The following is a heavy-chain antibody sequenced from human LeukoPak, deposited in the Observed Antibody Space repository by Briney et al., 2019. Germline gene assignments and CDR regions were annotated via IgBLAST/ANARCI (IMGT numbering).Heavy chain of an antibody. V-gene: IGHV4-61*02. CDR2: IYTSGST. J-gene: IGHJ4*02. CDR3: ARDQRYYYGSGSYYNVFDY. CDR1: GGSISSGSYY. Sequence: PSETLSLTCTVSGGSISSGSYYWSWIRQPAGKGLEWIGRIYTSGSTNYNPSLKSRVTISVDTSKNQFSLKLSSVTAADTAVYYCARDQRYYYGSGSYYNVFDYWDQGTLVTVSS. D-gene: IGHD3-10*01.